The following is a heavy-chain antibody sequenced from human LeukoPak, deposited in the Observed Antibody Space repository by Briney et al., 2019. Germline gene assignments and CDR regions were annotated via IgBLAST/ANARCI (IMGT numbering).Heavy chain of an antibody. CDR1: GVSIISSSYD. CDR2: ISYGGTT. V-gene: IGHV4-39*01. CDR3: ARHFDS. J-gene: IGHJ4*02. Sequence: NSSETLSLTCTVSGVSIISSSYDWGWLRQPPGKGLEWIGSISYGGTTDYNPSLKSRVTISVDASKNQFSLRVSSVTAADTAVYYCARHFDSWGQGTLVTVSS.